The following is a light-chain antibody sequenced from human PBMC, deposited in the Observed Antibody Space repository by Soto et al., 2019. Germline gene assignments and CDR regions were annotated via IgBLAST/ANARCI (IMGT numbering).Light chain of an antibody. CDR1: SSDVGNYNL. J-gene: IGLJ1*01. CDR3: CSYAGSSLYV. V-gene: IGLV2-23*01. Sequence: QSALTQPASVSGSSGQSIIISCTGTSSDVGNYNLVSWYQQHPGKAPKLMIYEGSKRPSGVSNRFSGSKSGNTASLTISGLQAEDEADYYCCSYAGSSLYVFGTGTKVTVL. CDR2: EGS.